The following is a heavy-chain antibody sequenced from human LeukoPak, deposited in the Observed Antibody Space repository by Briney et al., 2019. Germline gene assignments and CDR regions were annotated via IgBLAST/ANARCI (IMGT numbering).Heavy chain of an antibody. CDR3: ARAGEWELPELGY. Sequence: ASVKVSCKASGYTFTSYDINWVRQATGQGLEWMGWMNPNSGNTGYAQKCQGRVTMTRNSSISTAYMELSSLRSEDTAVYYCARAGEWELPELGYWVQGTLVTVSS. CDR2: MNPNSGNT. CDR1: GYTFTSYD. D-gene: IGHD1-26*01. J-gene: IGHJ4*02. V-gene: IGHV1-8*01.